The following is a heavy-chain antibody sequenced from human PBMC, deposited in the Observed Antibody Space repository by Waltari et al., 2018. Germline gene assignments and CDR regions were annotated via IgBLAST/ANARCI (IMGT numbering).Heavy chain of an antibody. CDR2: INHSGST. V-gene: IGHV4-34*01. J-gene: IGHJ4*02. CDR3: ARHVYTTLDY. Sequence: QVQLQQWGAGLLKPSETLSLTCAVYGGSFSGYYWSWIRQPPGKGLEWIGEINHSGSTIDNPSLKSRVTISVDTSKNQFSLKLSSVTAADTAVYYCARHVYTTLDYWGQGTLVTVSS. D-gene: IGHD3-16*01. CDR1: GGSFSGYY.